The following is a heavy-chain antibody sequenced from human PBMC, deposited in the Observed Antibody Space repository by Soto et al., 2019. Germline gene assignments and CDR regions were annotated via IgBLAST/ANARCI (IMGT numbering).Heavy chain of an antibody. D-gene: IGHD2-2*01. CDR2: IIPILGLA. V-gene: IGHV1-69*02. CDR3: ARAYSLGYCSSSSCYDALDI. J-gene: IGHJ3*02. CDR1: GGTFSSYT. Sequence: QVQLVQSGAEVKKPGSSVKVSCKASGGTFSSYTISWVRQAPGQGLEWMGRIIPILGLANYAQRFQGRVTITADKSTSTAYMVLSSLRSEDTAVYYCARAYSLGYCSSSSCYDALDIWGQGTMVTVSS.